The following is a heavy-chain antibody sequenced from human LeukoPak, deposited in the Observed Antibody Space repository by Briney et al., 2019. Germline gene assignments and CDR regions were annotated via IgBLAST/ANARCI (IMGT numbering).Heavy chain of an antibody. CDR2: VYYIGTT. Sequence: SETLSLTCTVSGASIRSSSYFWAWIRQPPGKGLEWIGTVYYIGTTFYNPSLKSRLTLSVDTSKNQFSLKLGSVTAADTSVYYCARLSDRDPQHWFDPWGQGILVTVSS. CDR1: GASIRSSSYF. V-gene: IGHV4-39*01. J-gene: IGHJ5*02. D-gene: IGHD3-10*01. CDR3: ARLSDRDPQHWFDP.